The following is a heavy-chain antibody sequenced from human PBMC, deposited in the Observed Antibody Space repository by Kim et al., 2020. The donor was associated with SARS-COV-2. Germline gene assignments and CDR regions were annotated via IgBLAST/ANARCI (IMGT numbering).Heavy chain of an antibody. V-gene: IGHV4-30-2*04. D-gene: IGHD1-20*01. J-gene: IGHJ6*02. CDR3: ARERRDNWNDGPPDGMDV. Sequence: KSRVTISVGTSKNQFALKLSSVTAADTAVYYCARERRDNWNDGPPDGMDVWGQGTTVTVSS.